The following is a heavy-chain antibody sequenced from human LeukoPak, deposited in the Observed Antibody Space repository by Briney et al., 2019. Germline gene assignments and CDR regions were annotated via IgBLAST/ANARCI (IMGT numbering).Heavy chain of an antibody. CDR1: GFTFSSYG. CDR3: ARVTRKTYGMDV. Sequence: GGSLRLSCAASGFTFSSYGMHWVRQAPGKGLEWVAVISYDGSNKYYADSVKGRFTISRDNSKNTLYLQMNSLRAEDTAVYYCARVTRKTYGMDVWGQGTTVTVSS. D-gene: IGHD1-14*01. CDR2: ISYDGSNK. V-gene: IGHV3-30*03. J-gene: IGHJ6*02.